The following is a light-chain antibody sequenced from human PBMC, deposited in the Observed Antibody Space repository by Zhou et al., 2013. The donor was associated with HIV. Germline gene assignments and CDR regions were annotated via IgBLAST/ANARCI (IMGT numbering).Light chain of an antibody. CDR2: DAS. CDR3: QQYDKWPLT. V-gene: IGKV1D-13*01. J-gene: IGKJ5*01. CDR1: QDITRA. Sequence: AIQLTQSPSSLSASVRDKVTITCRASQDITRALAWYQQKPGKAPHLLIFDASSLEDGVPSRFSGSGSGTHFTLTISSLQPEDFAVYHCQQYDKWPLTFGQGTRLEIK.